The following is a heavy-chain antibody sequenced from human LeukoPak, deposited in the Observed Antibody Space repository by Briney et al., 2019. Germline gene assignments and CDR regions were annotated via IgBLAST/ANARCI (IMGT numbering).Heavy chain of an antibody. CDR1: GGSISNYW. Sequence: KPSETLSLTCTVSGGSISNYWWSWIRQPPGKGLEWIGYVFDSGGTNYNPSLKSRVTISVDTSKKQFSLKLSSVTAADAAVYYWARGYSSSWNYFDYWGQGTLVTVSS. CDR2: VFDSGGT. J-gene: IGHJ4*02. V-gene: IGHV4-59*01. D-gene: IGHD6-13*01. CDR3: ARGYSSSWNYFDY.